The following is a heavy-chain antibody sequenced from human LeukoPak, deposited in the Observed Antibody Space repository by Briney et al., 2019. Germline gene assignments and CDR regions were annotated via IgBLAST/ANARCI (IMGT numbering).Heavy chain of an antibody. D-gene: IGHD3-22*01. CDR2: IYYSGST. CDR1: GGSISSYY. CDR3: ARGVITMIVVVFFDF. J-gene: IGHJ4*02. V-gene: IGHV4-59*12. Sequence: SETLSLTCTVSGGSISSYYWSWIRQPPGKGLEWIGYIYYSGSTNYNPSLKSRVTISVDTSKNQFSLKLSSVTAADTVVYYCARGVITMIVVVFFDFWGQGTLVTVSS.